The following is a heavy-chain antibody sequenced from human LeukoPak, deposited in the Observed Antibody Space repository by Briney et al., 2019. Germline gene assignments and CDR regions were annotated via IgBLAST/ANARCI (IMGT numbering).Heavy chain of an antibody. CDR2: INDSGST. D-gene: IGHD2-21*01. CDR1: GGSFSGYY. V-gene: IGHV4-34*01. J-gene: IGHJ5*02. CDR3: ARGLDVWSNWFDP. Sequence: SETLSLTCAVYGGSFSGYYWSWIRQAPGKGLEGSGEINDSGSTNYHPSLKTRVPISVDPSKTQFSLKLSSVTAADPAVYYCARGLDVWSNWFDPWGQGTLVTVSS.